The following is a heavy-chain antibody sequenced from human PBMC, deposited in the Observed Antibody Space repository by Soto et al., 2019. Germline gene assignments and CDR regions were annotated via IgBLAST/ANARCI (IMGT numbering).Heavy chain of an antibody. J-gene: IGHJ4*02. CDR1: GGSISSGGTGSY. Sequence: QVQLQESGPGLVKPSQTLSLTCTVSGGSISSGGTGSYWTWIRQLPGKGLEWIGYIYYTGNTYYNPYPQSRPTISIDTSENQFSLNLTSVTATATAVYFCASGHDAYNVRYWGQGTLVTVSS. D-gene: IGHD1-1*01. CDR3: ASGHDAYNVRY. V-gene: IGHV4-31*03. CDR2: IYYTGNT.